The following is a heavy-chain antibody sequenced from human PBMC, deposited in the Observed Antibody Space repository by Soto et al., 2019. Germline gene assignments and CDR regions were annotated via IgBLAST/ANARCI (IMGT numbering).Heavy chain of an antibody. CDR2: IIPIFGIA. D-gene: IGHD6-13*01. Sequence: QVQLVQSGAEVKKPGSSVKVSCKASGGTFSSYAISWVRQAPGQGLEWMGGIIPIFGIANYAQKFQGRVTITADESTSTAYMELSSLRSEDTAVYYCAPVRRGIAAAGPDDYWGQGTLVTVSS. CDR3: APVRRGIAAAGPDDY. V-gene: IGHV1-69*12. J-gene: IGHJ4*02. CDR1: GGTFSSYA.